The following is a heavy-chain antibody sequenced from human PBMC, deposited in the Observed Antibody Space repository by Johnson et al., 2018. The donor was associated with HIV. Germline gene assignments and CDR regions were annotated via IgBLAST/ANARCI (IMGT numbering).Heavy chain of an antibody. Sequence: QVHLVESGGGVVQPGGSLRLSCAASGFTFSSYGMHWVRQAPGKGLEWVAFTRYDGSNKYYADSVKGRFTISRDDSKNTLYLQMSSLKTEDTALYYCTTDVPGGPYYNAFDIWGQGTMVTVSS. CDR3: TTDVPGGPYYNAFDI. CDR1: GFTFSSYG. J-gene: IGHJ3*02. CDR2: TRYDGSNK. V-gene: IGHV3-30*02. D-gene: IGHD1-26*01.